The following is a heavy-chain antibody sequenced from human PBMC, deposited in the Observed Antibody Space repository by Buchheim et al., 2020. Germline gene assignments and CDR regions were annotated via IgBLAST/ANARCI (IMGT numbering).Heavy chain of an antibody. CDR3: ARHTYHRLDS. J-gene: IGHJ4*02. CDR1: GFTFNSHW. D-gene: IGHD1-14*01. Sequence: EVQLVESGGGLVQPGGSLRLSCAGSGFTFNSHWMTWVRQAPGKGLEWVANILQDGNEQYYVDPVKGRFTISRDNAKNSLYLQMSSLRAEDTAVYYCARHTYHRLDSWGQGTL. V-gene: IGHV3-7*01. CDR2: ILQDGNEQ.